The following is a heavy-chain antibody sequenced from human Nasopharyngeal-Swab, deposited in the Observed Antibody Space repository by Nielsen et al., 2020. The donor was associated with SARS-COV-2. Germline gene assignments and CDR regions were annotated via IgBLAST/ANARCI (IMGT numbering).Heavy chain of an antibody. CDR1: GGYISSGGYY. CDR2: IYYIGST. D-gene: IGHD3-22*01. V-gene: IGHV4-31*03. J-gene: IGHJ5*02. Sequence: TLSLTCTVSGGYISSGGYYWRWLRQHPGKGLEWIGYIYYIGSTYYIPSLKSRVTISVDTSKNQFSLKLSSVTAADTAVYYCARNPYYYDSKEGWFDPWGQGTLVTVSS. CDR3: ARNPYYYDSKEGWFDP.